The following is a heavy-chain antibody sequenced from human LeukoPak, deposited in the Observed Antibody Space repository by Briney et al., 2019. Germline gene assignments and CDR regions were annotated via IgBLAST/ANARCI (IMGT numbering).Heavy chain of an antibody. V-gene: IGHV3-72*01. D-gene: IGHD1-26*01. CDR3: TTIEGTTGY. CDR2: NRNKASRSTT. CDR1: GFALRDHH. Sequence: GGSLRLSCAASGFALRDHHMDWVRQAPGKGREWVGRNRNKASRSTTEYAASVKGRFTISRDDSKNSMYLQLNNLKTEDTAVYYCTTIEGTTGYWGQGTLVTVSS. J-gene: IGHJ4*02.